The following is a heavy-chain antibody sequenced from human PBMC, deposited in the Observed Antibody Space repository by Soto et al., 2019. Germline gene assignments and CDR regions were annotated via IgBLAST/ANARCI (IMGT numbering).Heavy chain of an antibody. D-gene: IGHD2-8*01. CDR1: GGSINSYY. V-gene: IGHV4-59*01. Sequence: SETLSLTCTVSGGSINSYYWSWIRQPPGKGLEWIGYIYYSGSTNYNPSLKSRVTISVDTSKNQFSLKLSSVTAADTAVYYCARVTGGYCTNGVCYLGYYYYMDVWGKGTTVT. CDR3: ARVTGGYCTNGVCYLGYYYYMDV. J-gene: IGHJ6*03. CDR2: IYYSGST.